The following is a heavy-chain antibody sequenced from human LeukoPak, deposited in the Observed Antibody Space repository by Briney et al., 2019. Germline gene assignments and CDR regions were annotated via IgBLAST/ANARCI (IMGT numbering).Heavy chain of an antibody. D-gene: IGHD1-14*01. CDR2: IFPGDSDT. V-gene: IGHV5-51*01. Sequence: GESLKISCKGSGYSFTTYWIGWVRQMPGKGLEWMGIIFPGDSDTRYSPSFQGQVTISADKSISTAYLQWSSLKASDTAMYYCARRITATGNWFDPWGQGTLVTVSS. J-gene: IGHJ5*02. CDR1: GYSFTTYW. CDR3: ARRITATGNWFDP.